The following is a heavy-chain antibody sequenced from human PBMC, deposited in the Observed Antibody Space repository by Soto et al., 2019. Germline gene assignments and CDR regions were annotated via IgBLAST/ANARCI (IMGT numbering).Heavy chain of an antibody. CDR3: AKDPYQYGFWSGYNSDYYYGMDV. CDR2: ISGSGGST. V-gene: IGHV3-23*01. Sequence: VQLLESGGGLVQPGGSLRLSCAASGFTFSSYAMSWVRQAPGNGLEWVSAISGSGGSTYYADSVKGRFTISRDNSKNTLYLQMNSLRAEDTAVYYCAKDPYQYGFWSGYNSDYYYGMDVWGQGTTVTVSS. CDR1: GFTFSSYA. D-gene: IGHD3-3*01. J-gene: IGHJ6*02.